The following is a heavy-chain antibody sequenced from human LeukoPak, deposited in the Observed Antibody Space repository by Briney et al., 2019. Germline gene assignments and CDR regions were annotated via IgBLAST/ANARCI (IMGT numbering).Heavy chain of an antibody. Sequence: GGSLRLSCAASGFTFSSYGMHWVRQAPGRGLEWVAFIHFDGSPKYSGDSVKGRFTVSRDNSKNTLYLQMNSLRPEDTAVYYCAKDQCTRASCDGYPGHWGQGTLVTVSS. V-gene: IGHV3-30*02. D-gene: IGHD2-2*03. CDR2: IHFDGSPK. CDR1: GFTFSSYG. J-gene: IGHJ4*02. CDR3: AKDQCTRASCDGYPGH.